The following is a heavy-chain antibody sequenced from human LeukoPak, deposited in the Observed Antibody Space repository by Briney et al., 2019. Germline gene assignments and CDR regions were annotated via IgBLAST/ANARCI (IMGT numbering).Heavy chain of an antibody. CDR2: INPSGGST. CDR1: GYTFTSYY. CDR3: ARADYDSSGYYGPPNNFDY. V-gene: IGHV1-46*01. Sequence: ASVKVSCKASGYTFTSYYMHWVRQAPGQGLGWMGIINPSGGSTSYAQKFQGRVTMTRDTSTSTVYMELSSLRSEDTAVYYCARADYDSSGYYGPPNNFDYWGQGTLVTVSS. J-gene: IGHJ4*02. D-gene: IGHD3-22*01.